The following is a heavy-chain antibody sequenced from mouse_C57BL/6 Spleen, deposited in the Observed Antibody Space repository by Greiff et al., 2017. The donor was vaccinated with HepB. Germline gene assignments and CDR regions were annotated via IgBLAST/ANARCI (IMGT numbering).Heavy chain of an antibody. V-gene: IGHV1-55*01. CDR2: IYPGSGST. D-gene: IGHD1-1*01. CDR3: ARDPQFITTADY. J-gene: IGHJ2*01. Sequence: QVQLQQPGAELVKPGASVKMSCKASGYTFTSYWITWVKQRPGQGLEWIGDIYPGSGSTNYNEKFKSKATLTVDTSSSTAYMQLSSLTSEDSAVYYCARDPQFITTADYWGQGTTLTVSS. CDR1: GYTFTSYW.